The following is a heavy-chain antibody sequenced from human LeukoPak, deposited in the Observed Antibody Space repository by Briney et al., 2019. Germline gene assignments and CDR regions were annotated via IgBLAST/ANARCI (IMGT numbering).Heavy chain of an antibody. Sequence: GASVTVSCKASGGTFSSYAISWVRQAPGQGLEWMGGIIPIFGTANYAQKFQGRVTITTDESTSTAYMELSSLRSEDTAVYYCARVGDYNWNYVGFDYWGQGTLVTVSS. D-gene: IGHD1-7*01. V-gene: IGHV1-69*05. CDR3: ARVGDYNWNYVGFDY. J-gene: IGHJ4*02. CDR1: GGTFSSYA. CDR2: IIPIFGTA.